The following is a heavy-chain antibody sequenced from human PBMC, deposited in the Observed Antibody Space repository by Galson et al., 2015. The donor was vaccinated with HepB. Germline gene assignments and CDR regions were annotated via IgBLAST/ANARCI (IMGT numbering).Heavy chain of an antibody. CDR1: GFTFSSYA. D-gene: IGHD1-26*01. V-gene: IGHV3-30-3*01. CDR2: ISYDGSNK. J-gene: IGHJ1*01. CDR3: AREGGLGAAEYFQH. Sequence: SLRLSCAASGFTFSSYAMHWVRQAPGKGLEWVAVISYDGSNKYYADSVKGRFTISRDNSKNTLYLQMNSLRAEDTAVYYCAREGGLGAAEYFQHWGQGTLVTVSS.